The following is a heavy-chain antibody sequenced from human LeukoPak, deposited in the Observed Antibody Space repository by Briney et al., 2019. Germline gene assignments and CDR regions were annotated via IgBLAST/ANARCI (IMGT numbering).Heavy chain of an antibody. Sequence: GGSLRLSCAASGFTFSSYWMSWVRQAPGKGLVWVANIKQDGSEKYYVDSVKGRFTISRDNAKNSLYLQMNSLRAEDTAVYYCARDDCSSISCYHNWFDPWGQGTLVTVSS. CDR3: ARDDCSSISCYHNWFDP. D-gene: IGHD2-2*01. V-gene: IGHV3-7*01. J-gene: IGHJ5*02. CDR1: GFTFSSYW. CDR2: IKQDGSEK.